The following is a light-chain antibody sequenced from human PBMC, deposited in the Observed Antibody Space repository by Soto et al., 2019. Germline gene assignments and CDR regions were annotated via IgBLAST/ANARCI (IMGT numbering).Light chain of an antibody. V-gene: IGKV1-39*01. J-gene: IGKJ2*01. CDR3: QHYDSSPPYT. CDR2: AAS. Sequence: DIQMTQSPSSLSASVGDRVTITCRASQSINNYLHWFQQKPGKAPKLLIYAASTLQGGVPSRFSGSGSGTDFTLTISSLHPEDSAVYYCQHYDSSPPYTFGQGTKLEIK. CDR1: QSINNY.